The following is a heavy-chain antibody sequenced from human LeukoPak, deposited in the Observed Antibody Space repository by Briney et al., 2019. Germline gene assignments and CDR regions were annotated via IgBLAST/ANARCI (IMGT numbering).Heavy chain of an antibody. CDR3: AKDKGVAGHDY. V-gene: IGHV4-59*01. Sequence: SETLSLTCTVSGGSISNYYWSWIRQPPGKGLEWIGYLYYSGNTNYNPSLTSRVTISVDTSKNQFSLKLSSVTAADTAVYYCAKDKGVAGHDYWGQGTLVTVSS. J-gene: IGHJ4*02. CDR1: GGSISNYY. CDR2: LYYSGNT. D-gene: IGHD3-3*01.